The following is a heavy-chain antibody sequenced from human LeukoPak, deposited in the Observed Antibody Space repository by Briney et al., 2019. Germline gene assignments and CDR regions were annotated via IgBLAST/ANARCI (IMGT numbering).Heavy chain of an antibody. Sequence: PGGSLRLSCAASGFIFSNYEMNWVRQAPGKGLEWVSGINWNGGSTGYVDSVKGRFTIYRDNAKNFLYLQMNSLRVEDTALYYCARDGYGYSYDYWGQGTLVTVSS. V-gene: IGHV3-20*04. CDR2: INWNGGST. CDR1: GFIFSNYE. J-gene: IGHJ4*02. CDR3: ARDGYGYSYDY. D-gene: IGHD5-18*01.